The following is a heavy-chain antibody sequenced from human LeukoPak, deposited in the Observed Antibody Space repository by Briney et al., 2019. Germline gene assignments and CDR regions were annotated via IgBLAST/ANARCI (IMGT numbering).Heavy chain of an antibody. Sequence: GGSLRLSCAASGFTFSSYSMNWVRQAPGKGLEWVSSISSSSSYIYYADSVKGRFTISRDNAKNSPYLQMNSLRAEDTAVYYCARTLGCSSTSCYPGAFDIWGQGTMVTVSS. V-gene: IGHV3-21*01. J-gene: IGHJ3*02. CDR1: GFTFSSYS. CDR2: ISSSSSYI. D-gene: IGHD2-2*01. CDR3: ARTLGCSSTSCYPGAFDI.